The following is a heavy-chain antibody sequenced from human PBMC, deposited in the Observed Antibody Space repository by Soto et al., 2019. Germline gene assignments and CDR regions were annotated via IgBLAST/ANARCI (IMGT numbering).Heavy chain of an antibody. J-gene: IGHJ6*02. V-gene: IGHV1-18*01. CDR3: AREQRAYSSGWYNYYYYGMDV. CDR1: VYTFTSYG. Sequence: ASLKVSCKASVYTFTSYGIRWVRQAPGQGLEWMGWISAYNGNTNYAQKLQGRVTMTTDTSTSTAYMELRSLRSDDTAVYYCAREQRAYSSGWYNYYYYGMDVWGQGTTVTVSS. D-gene: IGHD6-19*01. CDR2: ISAYNGNT.